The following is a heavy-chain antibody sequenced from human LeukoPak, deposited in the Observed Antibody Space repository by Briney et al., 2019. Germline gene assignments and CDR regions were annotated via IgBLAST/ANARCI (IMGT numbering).Heavy chain of an antibody. J-gene: IGHJ2*01. D-gene: IGHD6-19*01. V-gene: IGHV3-74*01. CDR3: ARVRGSGWSDL. CDR1: GFTFSSYW. CDR2: IDSDGSST. Sequence: GGYLRLSCAASGFTFSSYWMHWVRQAPGKGLVWVSRIDSDGSSTSYADSVKGRFTISRDNAKNTLYLQMNSLRAEDTAVYYCARVRGSGWSDLWGRGTLVTVSS.